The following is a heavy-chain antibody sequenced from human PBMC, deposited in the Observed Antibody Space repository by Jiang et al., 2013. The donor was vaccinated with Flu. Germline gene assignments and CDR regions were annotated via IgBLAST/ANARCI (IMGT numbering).Heavy chain of an antibody. CDR1: GHTFISYG. CDR3: AVNFYHSGVYYYYGMDV. V-gene: IGHV1-18*04. Sequence: SGAEVKKPGASVKVSCRASGHTFISYGISWVRQAPGQGLEWMGWITAYNGNTNYAQKLQGRVTMTTDTSTSTAYMELRSLRSDDTAVYYCAVNFYHSGVYYYYGMDVWGQGTTVAVSS. D-gene: IGHD2/OR15-2a*01. CDR2: ITAYNGNT. J-gene: IGHJ6*02.